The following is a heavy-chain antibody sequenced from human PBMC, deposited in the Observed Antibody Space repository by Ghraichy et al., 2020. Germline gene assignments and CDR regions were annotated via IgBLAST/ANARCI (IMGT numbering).Heavy chain of an antibody. CDR2: IYYSGST. V-gene: IGHV4-59*01. J-gene: IGHJ4*02. CDR3: AKVRREGAHHYFDY. Sequence: ESLNISCIVSGGSISSYYWSWIRQPPGKGLEWIGYIYYSGSTNYNPSLKSRVTISVETSKNQFSLNLSSVTAADTAMDYWAKVRREGAHHYFDYWGRGTVVTVSS. CDR1: GGSISSYY.